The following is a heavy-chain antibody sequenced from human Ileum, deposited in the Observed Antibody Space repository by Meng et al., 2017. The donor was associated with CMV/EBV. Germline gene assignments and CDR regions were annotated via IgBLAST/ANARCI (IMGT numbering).Heavy chain of an antibody. CDR3: ARAAARGVPVDL. V-gene: IGHV4-4*07. J-gene: IGHJ5*02. Sequence: QLEREESGPTLLQPSETLSLTCTVTGGSFTSYYWTWIRQPAGKGLEWIGRIHPTGTTDDNPSLRSRVSMSLDKSKNQFSLKLTSVTAADTAVYYCARAAARGVPVDLWGQGTLVTVSS. CDR2: IHPTGTT. CDR1: GGSFTSYY. D-gene: IGHD3-10*01.